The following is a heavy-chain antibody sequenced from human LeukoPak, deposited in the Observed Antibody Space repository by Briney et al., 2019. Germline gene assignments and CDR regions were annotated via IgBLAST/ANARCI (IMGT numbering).Heavy chain of an antibody. Sequence: GGSLRLSCAASGFTFSSYWMSWVRQAPGKGLEWVANIKQDGSEKYYVDSVKGRFTISRDNAKNSLYLQMNSLRAEDTAVYYCARGTRYYDILTGYYPTYYYYGMDVWGQGTTVTVSS. V-gene: IGHV3-7*01. D-gene: IGHD3-9*01. CDR3: ARGTRYYDILTGYYPTYYYYGMDV. CDR1: GFTFSSYW. CDR2: IKQDGSEK. J-gene: IGHJ6*02.